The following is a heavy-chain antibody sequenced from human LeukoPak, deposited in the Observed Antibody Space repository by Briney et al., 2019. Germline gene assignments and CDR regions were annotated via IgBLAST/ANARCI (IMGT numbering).Heavy chain of an antibody. Sequence: GESLKISCKGSGYSFTSYWIGWVRQMPGKGLEWMAIIYPGDSDTRYSPSFQGQVTISPDKSISVTYLQWSSLKASDTAMYYCARSSDSGGYYGYFDYWGQGTLVTVSS. D-gene: IGHD3-22*01. V-gene: IGHV5-51*01. CDR3: ARSSDSGGYYGYFDY. CDR2: IYPGDSDT. CDR1: GYSFTSYW. J-gene: IGHJ4*02.